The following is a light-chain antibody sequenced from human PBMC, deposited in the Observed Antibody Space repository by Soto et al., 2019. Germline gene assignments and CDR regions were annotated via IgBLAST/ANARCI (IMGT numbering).Light chain of an antibody. CDR1: SSNIGAGYD. V-gene: IGLV1-40*01. CDR2: GSS. Sequence: QSVLTQPPSVSGAPGRRVTISCTGSSSNIGAGYDVHWYQQLPGTAPKVLIYGSSNRPSGVPDRFSGSKSGTSASLAITGLQAEDEADYYCQSYDSSLSGSEVFGGGTQLTVL. CDR3: QSYDSSLSGSEV. J-gene: IGLJ2*01.